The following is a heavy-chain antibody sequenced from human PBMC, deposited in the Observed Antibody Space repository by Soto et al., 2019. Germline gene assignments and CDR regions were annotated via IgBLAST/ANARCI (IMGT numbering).Heavy chain of an antibody. D-gene: IGHD3-22*01. Sequence: EVQLVESGGGLVQPGGSLRLSCAASGFTFSSYSMNWVRQAPGKGLEWVSCISSSSRTIYYADSVKGRFTISRDNAKNSLYLHMNSLRADDTAVYYCARGPYYYDSSGPWGYFDLWGRGTLVPVSS. CDR3: ARGPYYYDSSGPWGYFDL. V-gene: IGHV3-48*01. CDR1: GFTFSSYS. CDR2: ISSSSRTI. J-gene: IGHJ2*01.